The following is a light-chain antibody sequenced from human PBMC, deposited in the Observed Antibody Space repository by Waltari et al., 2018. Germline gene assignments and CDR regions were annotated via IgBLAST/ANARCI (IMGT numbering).Light chain of an antibody. CDR3: QSPSSSGSYHWL. V-gene: IGLV3-25*03. CDR2: KDT. Sequence: SYELTQPPSVAVSPGQTVRTTCSGGTLSKEYAYWYQQKPGQAPILLIYKDTKRPSGIPGRFSGSTSGTTVTLTITGVQAEDEAAYYCQSPSSSGSYHWLFGGGTKLTVL. CDR1: TLSKEY. J-gene: IGLJ3*02.